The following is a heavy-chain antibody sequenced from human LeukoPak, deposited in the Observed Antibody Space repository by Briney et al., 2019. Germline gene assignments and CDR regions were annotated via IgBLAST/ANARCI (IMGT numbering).Heavy chain of an antibody. J-gene: IGHJ6*03. CDR2: IRYDGSNK. CDR3: ARSRFDFWSGSYMDV. V-gene: IGHV3-30*02. Sequence: GGSLRLSCAASGFTFSSYGMHWVRQAPGKGLEWVAFIRYDGSNKYYADSVKGRFTISRDNSKNTLYLQMNSLRAEDTAVYYCARSRFDFWSGSYMDVWGKGTTVTVSS. D-gene: IGHD3-3*01. CDR1: GFTFSSYG.